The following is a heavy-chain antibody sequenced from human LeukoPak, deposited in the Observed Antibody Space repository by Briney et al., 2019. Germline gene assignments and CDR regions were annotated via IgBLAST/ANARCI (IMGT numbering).Heavy chain of an antibody. CDR3: ARVPAMVLRYYFDY. CDR2: IIPLFGTT. Sequence: ASVKVSCKASGDIFTNFAISWVRQAPGRGLELMGGIIPLFGTTNYAQKFQGRVTITADESTRTAYMELSSLRSEDTAIYYRARVPAMVLRYYFDYWGQGTLVTVSS. J-gene: IGHJ4*02. CDR1: GDIFTNFA. V-gene: IGHV1-69*13. D-gene: IGHD5-18*01.